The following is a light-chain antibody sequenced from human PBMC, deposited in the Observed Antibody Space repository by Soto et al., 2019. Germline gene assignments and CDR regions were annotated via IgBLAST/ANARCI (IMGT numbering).Light chain of an antibody. CDR2: EVI. Sequence: QSVLTQPPSVSGAPGQRVTISCTGSSSNIGAGYDVHWYQQLPGTAPKLMIYEVIKRPSGVPDRFSGSKSGNTASLTVSGLQAEDEADYYCSSYAGISVVFGGGTKLTVL. CDR1: SSNIGAGYD. CDR3: SSYAGISVV. J-gene: IGLJ2*01. V-gene: IGLV1-40*01.